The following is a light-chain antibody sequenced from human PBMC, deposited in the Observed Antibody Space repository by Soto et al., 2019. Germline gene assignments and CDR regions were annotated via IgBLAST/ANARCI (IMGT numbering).Light chain of an antibody. J-gene: IGKJ2*01. CDR1: QSIRSN. CDR3: QQCNNWPYT. CDR2: DAS. V-gene: IGKV3-15*01. Sequence: EVVMTPSPATLSVSPGEGATLSCRASQSIRSNLVWYQQKPGQAPRLLIYDASTRATGIPARFSGSGSGTEFTLTISSLQSEDLALYFCQQCNNWPYTFGRGTKLEIK.